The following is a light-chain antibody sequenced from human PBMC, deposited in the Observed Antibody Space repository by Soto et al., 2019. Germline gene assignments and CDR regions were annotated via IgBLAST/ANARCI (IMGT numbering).Light chain of an antibody. CDR3: SSYSSTSTRRL. V-gene: IGLV2-14*03. Sequence: QSVLAQPPSASGSPGQSVTISCTGTSSDIGGYNYVSWYQQFPGKAPKLIIYDVTNRPSGVSFRFSGSKPGNTASLTISGLQAEDEAGYHCSSYSSTSTRRLFGAGTKVTVL. CDR2: DVT. J-gene: IGLJ1*01. CDR1: SSDIGGYNY.